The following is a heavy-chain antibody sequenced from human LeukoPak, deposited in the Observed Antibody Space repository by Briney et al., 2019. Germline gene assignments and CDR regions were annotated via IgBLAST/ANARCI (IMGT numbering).Heavy chain of an antibody. V-gene: IGHV3-72*01. J-gene: IGHJ4*02. CDR2: IRNKAKSYTT. D-gene: IGHD6-13*01. Sequence: PGGSLRLSCAASGXTFSDHYMDWVRQAPGKGREWVGRIRNKAKSYTTEYAASVKGRFTISRDDSKNSLYLQMNGLKTEDTAVYYCARVVAAVGSDYFDCWGQGTLVTVSS. CDR1: GXTFSDHY. CDR3: ARVVAAVGSDYFDC.